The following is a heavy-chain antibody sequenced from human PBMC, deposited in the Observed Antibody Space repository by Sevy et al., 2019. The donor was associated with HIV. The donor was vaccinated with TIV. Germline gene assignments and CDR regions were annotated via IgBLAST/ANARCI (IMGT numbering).Heavy chain of an antibody. Sequence: GGSLRLSCAASGFTFSSYWMHWVRQAPGKGLVWVSHINTDGSSTTYTDSVKGRFTISRDNAKNTLYLQMNSLRAEDAAVYYCVRVGYCSSPTCCYTPFDYWGQGTLVTVSS. V-gene: IGHV3-74*01. CDR1: GFTFSSYW. D-gene: IGHD2-2*02. CDR2: INTDGSST. J-gene: IGHJ4*02. CDR3: VRVGYCSSPTCCYTPFDY.